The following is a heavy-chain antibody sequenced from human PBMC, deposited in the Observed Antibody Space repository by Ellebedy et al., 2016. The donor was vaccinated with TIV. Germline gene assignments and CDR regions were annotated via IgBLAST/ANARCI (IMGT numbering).Heavy chain of an antibody. V-gene: IGHV3-21*01. Sequence: PGGSLRLSCTTSGFSLDYYTLAWVRQAPGKGLEWLASISTTGNNIYYGDSVKGRFSISRDNARNSLSLQMNNLSGDDTAIYYCARDRYPCGGDCLIPYFFDHWGQGVLVTVTS. CDR1: GFSLDYYT. D-gene: IGHD2-21*02. J-gene: IGHJ4*02. CDR3: ARDRYPCGGDCLIPYFFDH. CDR2: ISTTGNNI.